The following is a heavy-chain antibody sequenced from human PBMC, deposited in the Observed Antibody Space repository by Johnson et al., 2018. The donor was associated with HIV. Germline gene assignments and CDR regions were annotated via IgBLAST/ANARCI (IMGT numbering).Heavy chain of an antibody. V-gene: IGHV3-33*08. CDR1: GFTFSSYG. Sequence: HVQLVESGGGLVQPGGSLRLSCAASGFTFSSYGMHWVRQAPGKGLEWVAFIRYDGSNKYYGDSVKGRFTISRDNAKNALFLHMNSLRVEDTAVYYCARGNLYYSTDAFDIWGQGTMVTVSS. D-gene: IGHD3-10*01. CDR3: ARGNLYYSTDAFDI. CDR2: IRYDGSNK. J-gene: IGHJ3*02.